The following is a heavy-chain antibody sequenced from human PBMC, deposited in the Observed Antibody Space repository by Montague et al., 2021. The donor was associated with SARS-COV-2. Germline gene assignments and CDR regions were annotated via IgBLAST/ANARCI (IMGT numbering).Heavy chain of an antibody. D-gene: IGHD3-10*01. J-gene: IGHJ3*02. V-gene: IGHV4-61*02. Sequence: TLSLTCTVSGGSISSGSYYWSWIRQPAGKGLEWIGRIYTSGSTNYNPSLKSRVTISVDTSKNQFSLKLSSVTAADTAVYYCARDLAPYYGSGSYYNPIDDFDIWGQGTMVTVSS. CDR2: IYTSGST. CDR3: ARDLAPYYGSGSYYNPIDDFDI. CDR1: GGSISSGSYY.